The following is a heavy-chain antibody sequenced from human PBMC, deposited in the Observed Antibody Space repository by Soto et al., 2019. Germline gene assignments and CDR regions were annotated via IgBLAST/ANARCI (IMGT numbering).Heavy chain of an antibody. V-gene: IGHV3-30-3*01. Sequence: QVQLVESGGGVVQPGRSLRLSCAASGFTFSSYAMHWVRQAPGKGLEWVAVISYDGSNKYYADSVKGRFTISRDNSKNTLYLQMNSLRAEDTAVYYCARGVFEGCLEWLGTDYWGQGTLVTVSS. J-gene: IGHJ4*02. D-gene: IGHD3-3*01. CDR1: GFTFSSYA. CDR2: ISYDGSNK. CDR3: ARGVFEGCLEWLGTDY.